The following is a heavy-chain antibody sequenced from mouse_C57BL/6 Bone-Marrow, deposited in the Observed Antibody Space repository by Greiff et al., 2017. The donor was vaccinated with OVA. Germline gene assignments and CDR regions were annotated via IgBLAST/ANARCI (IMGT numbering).Heavy chain of an antibody. J-gene: IGHJ4*01. CDR2: SRNKANDYTT. CDR1: GFTFSDFY. V-gene: IGHV7-1*01. CDR3: ARDEIPYYAMDY. Sequence: EVKVVESGGGLVQSGRSLRLSCATSGFTFSDFYMEWVRQAPGKGLEWIAASRNKANDYTTEYSASVKGRFIVSRDTSQSILYLQMNALRAEDTAIYYFARDEIPYYAMDYWGQGTSVTVSS.